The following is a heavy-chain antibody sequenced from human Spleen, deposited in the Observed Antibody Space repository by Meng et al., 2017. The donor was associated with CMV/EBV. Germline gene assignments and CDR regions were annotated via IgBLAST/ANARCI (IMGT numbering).Heavy chain of an antibody. CDR1: GGPFTGYF. Sequence: SETLSLTCAVYGGPFTGYFWSWIRQSPGKGLEWIGEINHTGNTNYNPSLKSRVTMSVDTSKKQFSLNLSYVTAADTALYFCARGSYVVYNFGGRYFDFWGRGTLVTVSS. V-gene: IGHV4-34*01. CDR2: INHTGNT. CDR3: ARGSYVVYNFGGRYFDF. D-gene: IGHD1-20*01. J-gene: IGHJ2*01.